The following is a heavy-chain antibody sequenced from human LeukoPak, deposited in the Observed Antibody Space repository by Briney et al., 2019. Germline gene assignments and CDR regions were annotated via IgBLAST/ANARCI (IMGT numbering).Heavy chain of an antibody. CDR1: GFTFSDYC. Sequence: GGSLRLSCAASGFTFSDYCMSWIRQAPGKGLEWVSYISSSGNTIYYADPVKGRFTISRDNAKNSLYLQMNSLKTEDTAVYYCTRVVGATTFDAFDIWGQGTMVTVSS. CDR3: TRVVGATTFDAFDI. J-gene: IGHJ3*02. D-gene: IGHD1-26*01. V-gene: IGHV3-11*01. CDR2: ISSSGNTI.